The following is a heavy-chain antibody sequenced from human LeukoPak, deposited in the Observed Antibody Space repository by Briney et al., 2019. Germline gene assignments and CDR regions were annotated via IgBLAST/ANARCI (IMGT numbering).Heavy chain of an antibody. J-gene: IGHJ4*02. CDR3: ARVSWYYGSGSYVDY. D-gene: IGHD3-10*01. Sequence: PSETLSLTCTVSGGSISSHYWSWIRQPPGKGLEWIGYIYYSGSTNYNPSLKSRVTISVDTSKNQSSLKLSSVTAADAAVYYCARVSWYYGSGSYVDYWGQGTLVTVSS. V-gene: IGHV4-59*11. CDR1: GGSISSHY. CDR2: IYYSGST.